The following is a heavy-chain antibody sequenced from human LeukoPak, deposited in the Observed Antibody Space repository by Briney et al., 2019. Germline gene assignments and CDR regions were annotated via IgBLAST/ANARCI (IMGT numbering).Heavy chain of an antibody. J-gene: IGHJ4*02. Sequence: PGGSLRLSCAASGFAFSSYAMIWVRQAPGKGLEWVSGISGAGGTTYYADSVKGRFTISRDNSKNTMYLQMNSLRAEDTAVYHCAKSAHGYCSGGSCYSAFDYWGQGTLVTVSS. V-gene: IGHV3-23*01. CDR3: AKSAHGYCSGGSCYSAFDY. D-gene: IGHD2-15*01. CDR2: ISGAGGTT. CDR1: GFAFSSYA.